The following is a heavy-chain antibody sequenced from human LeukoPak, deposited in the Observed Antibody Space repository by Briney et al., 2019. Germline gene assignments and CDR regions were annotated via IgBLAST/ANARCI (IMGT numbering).Heavy chain of an antibody. J-gene: IGHJ6*04. CDR1: GGSISTYY. CDR3: VRDGDVRVQYYVWHLDV. D-gene: IGHD2/OR15-2a*01. V-gene: IGHV4-59*01. Sequence: SETLSLTCTVSGGSISTYYWNWIRQAPGKGLEWIGYVYYSGTTNFNPSLKSRVTISVDTSKNQFSLKLSSVTAADTAEYYCVRDGDVRVQYYVWHLDVWGKGTTVTVSS. CDR2: VYYSGTT.